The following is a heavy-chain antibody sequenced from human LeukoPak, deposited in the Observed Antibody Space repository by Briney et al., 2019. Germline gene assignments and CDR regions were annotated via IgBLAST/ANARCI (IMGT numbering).Heavy chain of an antibody. CDR3: ARLHPGIAAAGKEGFDC. CDR2: INPNSGGT. V-gene: IGHV1-2*02. Sequence: ASVRVSCKASGYTFTGYYMHWVRQAPGQGLEWMGWINPNSGGTNYAQKFQGRVTMTRDTSISTAYLELSRLRSDDTAVYYCARLHPGIAAAGKEGFDCWGQGTLVTVSS. D-gene: IGHD6-13*01. J-gene: IGHJ4*02. CDR1: GYTFTGYY.